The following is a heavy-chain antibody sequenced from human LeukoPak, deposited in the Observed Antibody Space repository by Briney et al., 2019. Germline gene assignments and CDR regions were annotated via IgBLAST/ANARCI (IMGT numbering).Heavy chain of an antibody. D-gene: IGHD6-19*01. CDR3: ARDLVAGTGNWFDP. V-gene: IGHV1-46*01. Sequence: ASVKVSCKAFGYTFTSNYMHWVRQAPGQGPEWMGVISPSGGSTTYAQKFQGRVTLTRDTSISTAYMELSRLRSDDTAVYYCARDLVAGTGNWFDPWGQGTLVTVSS. J-gene: IGHJ5*02. CDR2: ISPSGGST. CDR1: GYTFTSNY.